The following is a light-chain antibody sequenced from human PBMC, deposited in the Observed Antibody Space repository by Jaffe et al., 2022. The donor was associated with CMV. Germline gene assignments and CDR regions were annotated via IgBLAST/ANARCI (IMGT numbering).Light chain of an antibody. CDR1: QAISKN. V-gene: IGKV1-17*03. Sequence: DIQMTQSPSAMSASVGDRVTITCRASQAISKNLAWFQQRPGKVPKRLIYEASNLESGVPSRFSGSGSGTEFTLTISSLQPEDFATYYCLQHYNYPRTFGQGTKVEIK. J-gene: IGKJ1*01. CDR3: LQHYNYPRT. CDR2: EAS.